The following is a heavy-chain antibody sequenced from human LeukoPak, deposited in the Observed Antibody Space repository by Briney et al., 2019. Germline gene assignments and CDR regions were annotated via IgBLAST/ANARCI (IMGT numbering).Heavy chain of an antibody. V-gene: IGHV3-9*01. D-gene: IGHD6-13*01. Sequence: GGSLRLSFAASGFTFDDYAMHWVRQAPGKGLEWVSGISWNSGSIGYADSVKGRFTISRDNAKNSLYLQMNSLRAEDTALYYCAKDMGPSGSSSWYKFHYYYYGMDVWGQGTTVTVSS. CDR1: GFTFDDYA. CDR2: ISWNSGSI. J-gene: IGHJ6*02. CDR3: AKDMGPSGSSSWYKFHYYYYGMDV.